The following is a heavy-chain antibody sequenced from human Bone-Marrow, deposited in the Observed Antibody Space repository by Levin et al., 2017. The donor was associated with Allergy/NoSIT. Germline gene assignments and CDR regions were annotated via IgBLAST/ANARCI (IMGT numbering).Heavy chain of an antibody. CDR3: ARDSQWLVS. D-gene: IGHD6-19*01. CDR1: GGTFSSYA. V-gene: IGHV1-69*13. Sequence: SVKVSCKASGGTFSSYAICWVRQAPGQGLEWLGGIIPMFGTTKYAQKFQGRVTITADESTSSAYMELSSLRYEETAVYYCARDSQWLVSWGQGTLVTVSS. J-gene: IGHJ5*02. CDR2: IIPMFGTT.